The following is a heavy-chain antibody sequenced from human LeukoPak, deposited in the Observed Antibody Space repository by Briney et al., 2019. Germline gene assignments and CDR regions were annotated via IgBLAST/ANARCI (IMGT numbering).Heavy chain of an antibody. CDR3: ARDRLRGIWSGQFDY. Sequence: PGGSLRLSCAASGFTFSSYAMSWVRQAPGKGLEWVSAISGSGGSTYYADSVKGRFTISRGNAKNSLYLQMNSLRAEDTAVYYCARDRLRGIWSGQFDYWGQGTLVTVSP. CDR2: ISGSGGST. V-gene: IGHV3-23*01. D-gene: IGHD3-3*01. CDR1: GFTFSSYA. J-gene: IGHJ4*02.